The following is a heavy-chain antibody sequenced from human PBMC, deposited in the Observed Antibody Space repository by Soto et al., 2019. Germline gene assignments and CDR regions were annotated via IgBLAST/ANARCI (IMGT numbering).Heavy chain of an antibody. CDR3: VRGYSSSWYSLGD. CDR2: MNPNSGNT. D-gene: IGHD6-13*01. CDR1: GYTFISYY. J-gene: IGHJ4*02. Sequence: QVQLVQSGSEVKKPGDSVKVSCRTSGYTFISYYINWVRQATGQGPEWMGWMNPNSGNTGYAQKFQGRVTMTRDTSISTAYLDLSRLRSEDTAVYCWVRGYSSSWYSLGDWGQGTLVTVSS. V-gene: IGHV1-8*01.